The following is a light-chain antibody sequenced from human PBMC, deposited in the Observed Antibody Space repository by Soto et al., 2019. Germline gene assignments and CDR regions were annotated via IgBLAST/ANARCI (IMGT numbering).Light chain of an antibody. Sequence: DVVMTQSPDSLAVSLGERATINCRSSQSVFYSSNNKNYLAWYQQKPGQPPKLLISGASTRESGVPDRFSGSGSGTDFPLTISSLQAEDVAVYYCQQYYTTPFTFGPGTKVDIK. J-gene: IGKJ3*01. CDR2: GAS. CDR3: QQYYTTPFT. V-gene: IGKV4-1*01. CDR1: QSVFYSSNNKNY.